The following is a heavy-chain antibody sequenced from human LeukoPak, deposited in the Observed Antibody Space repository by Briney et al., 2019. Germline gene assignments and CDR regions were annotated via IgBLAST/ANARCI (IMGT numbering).Heavy chain of an antibody. Sequence: SETLSLTCTVSGDSISSSRSYWGWIRQPPGKGLEWIGSIYYSGSTYYNTSLKSRVTISVDTSKNQFSLKLSSVTAADTALYYCARGLWFGDENPPYFDYWGQGTLVTVSS. CDR1: GDSISSSRSY. CDR2: IYYSGST. D-gene: IGHD3-10*01. V-gene: IGHV4-39*01. CDR3: ARGLWFGDENPPYFDY. J-gene: IGHJ4*02.